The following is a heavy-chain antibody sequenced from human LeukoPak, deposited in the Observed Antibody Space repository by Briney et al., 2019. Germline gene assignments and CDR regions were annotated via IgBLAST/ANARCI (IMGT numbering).Heavy chain of an antibody. CDR2: INPNSGGT. CDR1: GYTFTGYY. V-gene: IGHV1-2*02. J-gene: IGHJ3*02. D-gene: IGHD6-19*01. CDR3: ARVLRAGSSGWYDAVDI. Sequence: GASVKVSCKASGYTFTGYYMHWVRQAPGQGLEWMGWINPNSGGTNYAQKFQGRVTMTRDTSISTAYMELSRLRSDDTAVYYCARVLRAGSSGWYDAVDIWGQGTMVTVSS.